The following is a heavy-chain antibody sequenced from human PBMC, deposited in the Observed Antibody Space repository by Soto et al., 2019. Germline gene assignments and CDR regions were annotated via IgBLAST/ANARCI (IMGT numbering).Heavy chain of an antibody. CDR2: TYYRSKWYN. Sequence: PSQTLSLTCAISGDSVSSNSAAWNWIRQSPSRGLEWLGRTYYRSKWYNDYAVSVKSRITINPDTSKNQFSLQLNSVTPEDTAVYDCSRAPIGVAGAPPTPKVNSDFDTWGQGTLVTVSS. J-gene: IGHJ4*01. CDR1: GDSVSSNSAA. D-gene: IGHD6-19*01. CDR3: SRAPIGVAGAPPTPKVNSDFDT. V-gene: IGHV6-1*01.